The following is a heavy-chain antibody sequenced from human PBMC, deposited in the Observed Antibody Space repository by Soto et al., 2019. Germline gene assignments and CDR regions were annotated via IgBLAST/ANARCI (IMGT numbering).Heavy chain of an antibody. CDR3: ARAQEVLRFLEWFPGHFDY. V-gene: IGHV3-66*01. CDR1: GFTVSSNY. CDR2: IYSGGST. D-gene: IGHD3-3*01. Sequence: PGGSLRLSCAASGFTVSSNYMSWVRQAPGKGLEWVSVIYSGGSTYYADSEKGRFTISRDNSKNTLYLQMNSLRAEDTAVYYCARAQEVLRFLEWFPGHFDYWGQGTLVTVSS. J-gene: IGHJ4*02.